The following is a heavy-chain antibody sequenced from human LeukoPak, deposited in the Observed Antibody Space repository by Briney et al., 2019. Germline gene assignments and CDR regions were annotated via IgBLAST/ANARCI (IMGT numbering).Heavy chain of an antibody. D-gene: IGHD3-22*01. Sequence: GGSLRLSCAASGFTFDDYARHWVRQAPGQGLEWISGISWNSGSIGYADSVKGRFTISRDNAKNSLYLQMNSLRAEVTALYYCAKDFNYYDSSHEYYFAYWGQGTLVTVSS. V-gene: IGHV3-9*01. CDR2: ISWNSGSI. CDR3: AKDFNYYDSSHEYYFAY. CDR1: GFTFDDYA. J-gene: IGHJ4*02.